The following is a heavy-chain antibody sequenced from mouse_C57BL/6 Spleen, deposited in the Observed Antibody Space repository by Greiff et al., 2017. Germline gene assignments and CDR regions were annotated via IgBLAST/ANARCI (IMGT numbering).Heavy chain of an antibody. V-gene: IGHV1-22*01. D-gene: IGHD2-5*01. CDR2: INPNNGGT. CDR1: GYTFTDYN. Sequence: EVQLQESGPELVKPGASVKMSCKASGYTFTDYNMHWVKQSHGKSLEWIGYINPNNGGTSYNQKFKGKATLTVNKSSSTAYMELRSLTSEDSAVYYCARNSNYHYYAMDYWGKGTSVTVSS. J-gene: IGHJ4*01. CDR3: ARNSNYHYYAMDY.